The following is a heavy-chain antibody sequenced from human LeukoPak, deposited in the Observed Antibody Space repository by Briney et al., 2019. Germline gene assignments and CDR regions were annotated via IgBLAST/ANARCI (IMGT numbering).Heavy chain of an antibody. CDR1: GYTFTGYY. J-gene: IGHJ6*02. V-gene: IGHV1-2*04. D-gene: IGHD2-15*01. CDR2: INPNSGGT. CDR3: ARVKGGIVSPGYYYYGMDV. Sequence: ASVKVSCTASGYTFTGYYMHWVRQAPGQGLEWMGWINPNSGGTNYAQKFQGWVTMTRDTSISTAYMELSRLRSDDTAVYYCARVKGGIVSPGYYYYGMDVWGQGTTVTVSS.